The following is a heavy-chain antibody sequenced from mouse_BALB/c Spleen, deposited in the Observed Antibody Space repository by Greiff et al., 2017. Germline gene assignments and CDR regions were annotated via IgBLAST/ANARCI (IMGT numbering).Heavy chain of an antibody. CDR3: ARGRYWFAY. CDR1: GFTFSDYY. V-gene: IGHV5-4*02. Sequence: EVQLVESGGGLVKPGGSLKLSCAASGFTFSDYYMYWVRQTPEKRLEWVATISDGGSYTYYPDSVKGRFTISRDNAKNNLYLQMSSLKSEDTAMYYCARGRYWFAYWGQGTLVTVSA. J-gene: IGHJ3*01. CDR2: ISDGGSYT.